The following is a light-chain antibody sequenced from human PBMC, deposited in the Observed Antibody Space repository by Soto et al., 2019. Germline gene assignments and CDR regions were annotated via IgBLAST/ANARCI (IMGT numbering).Light chain of an antibody. CDR1: QSVGSS. CDR2: GAS. Sequence: EIVLTQSPGTLSLSPGERATLSCRASQSVGSSLSWYQQKPGQAPRLLFYGASNRATAIPDRFSGSGFGTDFTLTITRLEPEDFAVYYCKQYKEWPPFTFGQGTRLEIK. J-gene: IGKJ5*01. V-gene: IGKV3-11*01. CDR3: KQYKEWPPFT.